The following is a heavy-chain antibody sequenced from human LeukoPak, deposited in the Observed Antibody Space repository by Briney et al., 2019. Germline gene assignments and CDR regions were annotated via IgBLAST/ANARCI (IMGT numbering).Heavy chain of an antibody. CDR3: ASYEPYYYDSSGYQYFQH. CDR2: ISSSGSTV. V-gene: IGHV3-11*04. CDR1: GYTFSDYY. J-gene: IGHJ1*01. Sequence: GGSLRLSCAASGYTFSDYYMSWIRQAPGKGLEWVSYISSSGSTVYYADSVKGRFTISRGNAKNSLYLQMNSLRAEDTAVYYCASYEPYYYDSSGYQYFQHWGQGTLVTVSS. D-gene: IGHD3-22*01.